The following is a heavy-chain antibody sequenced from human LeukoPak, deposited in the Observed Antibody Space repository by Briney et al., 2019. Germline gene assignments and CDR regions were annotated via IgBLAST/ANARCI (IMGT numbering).Heavy chain of an antibody. CDR2: ISYDGSNK. CDR3: ARDGPTTYYYDSSGYYLDY. V-gene: IGHV3-30*04. J-gene: IGHJ4*02. D-gene: IGHD3-22*01. Sequence: GGSLRLSCAASGFTFSSYAMHWVRLAPGKGLEWVAVISYDGSNKYYADSVKGRFTISRDNSKNTLYLQMNSLRAEDTAVYYCARDGPTTYYYDSSGYYLDYWGQGTLVTVSS. CDR1: GFTFSSYA.